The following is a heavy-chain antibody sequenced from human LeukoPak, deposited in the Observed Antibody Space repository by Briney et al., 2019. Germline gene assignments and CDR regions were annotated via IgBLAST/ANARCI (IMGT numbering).Heavy chain of an antibody. CDR1: GFTVSSNY. D-gene: IGHD4-23*01. CDR3: AREDGGPVGAFDI. Sequence: GGSLRLSCAASGFTVSSNYMSWVRQAPGKGLEWVSVIYSGGSTYNADSVKGRLTISRDNSKNTLYLQMNSLRAEDTAVYYCAREDGGPVGAFDIWGQGTMVTVSS. J-gene: IGHJ3*02. V-gene: IGHV3-53*01. CDR2: IYSGGST.